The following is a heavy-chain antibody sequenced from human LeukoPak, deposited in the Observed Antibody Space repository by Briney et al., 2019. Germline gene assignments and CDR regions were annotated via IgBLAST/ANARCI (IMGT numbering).Heavy chain of an antibody. V-gene: IGHV1-18*01. D-gene: IGHD3-22*01. CDR3: ARAYYYESKGYYYYMDV. Sequence: GASVKVSCKASGYTFTSYGISWVRQAPGQGLEWMGWMSAYNGNTNYAQKLQGRVTMTTDTSTSTAYMELRSLRSDDTAVYYCARAYYYESKGYYYYMDVWGKGTTVTVSS. CDR2: MSAYNGNT. CDR1: GYTFTSYG. J-gene: IGHJ6*03.